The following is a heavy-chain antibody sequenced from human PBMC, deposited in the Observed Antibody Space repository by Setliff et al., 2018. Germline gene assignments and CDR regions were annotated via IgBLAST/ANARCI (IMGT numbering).Heavy chain of an antibody. J-gene: IGHJ4*02. Sequence: SETLSLTCTVSGYSISSGHYWGWIRQPPGQGLEWIGSISHSGSTYYNPSLRSRVTISLDTSKNQFSPKLTSVTAADTAVYYCAGGRRYDYGWDFDYWGQGTLVT. CDR2: ISHSGST. CDR1: GYSISSGHY. V-gene: IGHV4-38-2*02. D-gene: IGHD4-17*01. CDR3: AGGRRYDYGWDFDY.